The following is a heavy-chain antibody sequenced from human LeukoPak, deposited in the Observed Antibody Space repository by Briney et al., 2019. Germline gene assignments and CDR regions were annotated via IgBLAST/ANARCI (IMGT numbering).Heavy chain of an antibody. V-gene: IGHV1-18*01. D-gene: IGHD1-1*01. Sequence: ASVKVSCKASGYTFTSYGFSWVRQAPGQGLEWLAWISTATGNRLYAQKFQGRLTMTTGTSTSTVYMELRSLTSDDTAVYYCARDNDHVVDHWGQGTLVTVSS. CDR2: ISTATGNR. CDR3: ARDNDHVVDH. CDR1: GYTFTSYG. J-gene: IGHJ4*02.